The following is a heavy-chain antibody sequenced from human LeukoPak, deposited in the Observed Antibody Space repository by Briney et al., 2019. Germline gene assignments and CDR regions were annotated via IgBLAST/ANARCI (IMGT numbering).Heavy chain of an antibody. D-gene: IGHD3-22*01. V-gene: IGHV1-69*05. J-gene: IGHJ4*02. CDR1: GGTFSSYA. Sequence: ASVKVSCKASGGTFSSYAISWVRQAPGQGLEWMGGIIPIFGTANYAQKFQGRVTITTDESTSTAYMELSSLRSEDTAVYYCARDSVDYYDSSGHDYWGQGTLVTVSS. CDR3: ARDSVDYYDSSGHDY. CDR2: IIPIFGTA.